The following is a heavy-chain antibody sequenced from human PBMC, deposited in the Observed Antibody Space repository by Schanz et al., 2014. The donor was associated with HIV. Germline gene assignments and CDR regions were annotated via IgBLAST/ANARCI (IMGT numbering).Heavy chain of an antibody. CDR1: GFTISSNY. CDR2: VYIGDST. J-gene: IGHJ2*01. V-gene: IGHV3-53*02. CDR3: ALSRPSGYGGSWYFDL. Sequence: EVQLVETGGGLIQPGGSLRLSCAVSGFTISSNYMSWVRQAPGKGLEWVSVVYIGDSTFYANSVKGRFTISRDDSKNTLYLQMNSLRAEDTAAYYCALSRPSGYGGSWYFDLWGRGTLVAVSS. D-gene: IGHD2-15*01.